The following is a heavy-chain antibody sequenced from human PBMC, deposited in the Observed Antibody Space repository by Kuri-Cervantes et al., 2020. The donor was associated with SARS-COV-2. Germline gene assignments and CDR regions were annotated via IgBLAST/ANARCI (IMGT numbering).Heavy chain of an antibody. V-gene: IGHV1-2*04. CDR2: INPNSGGT. J-gene: IGHJ4*02. Sequence: ASVKVSCKASGYTFTGYYMHWVRQAPGQGLEWMGWINPNSGGTNYAQKFQGWVTMTRDTSISTAYMELSRLRSDDTAVYYCARDAIGNVVVVAATYYFDYWGQGTLVTVSS. CDR3: ARDAIGNVVVVAATYYFDY. CDR1: GYTFTGYY. D-gene: IGHD2-15*01.